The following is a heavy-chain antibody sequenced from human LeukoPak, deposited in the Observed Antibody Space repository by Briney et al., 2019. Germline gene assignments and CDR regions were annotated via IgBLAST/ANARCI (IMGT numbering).Heavy chain of an antibody. CDR1: GFTFSSYA. CDR2: ISGSGGST. CDR3: AKEPYYYDSSGYYV. V-gene: IGHV3-23*01. D-gene: IGHD3-22*01. Sequence: PGGSLRLSCAASGFTFSSYAMSWVRQAPGKGLEWASAISGSGGSTYYADSVKGRFTISRDNSKNTLYLQMNSLRAEDTAVYYCAKEPYYYDSSGYYVWGQGTLVTVSS. J-gene: IGHJ4*02.